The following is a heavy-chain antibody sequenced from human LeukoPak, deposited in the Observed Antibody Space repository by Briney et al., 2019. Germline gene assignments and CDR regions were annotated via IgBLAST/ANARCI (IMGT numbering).Heavy chain of an antibody. D-gene: IGHD5-12*01. J-gene: IGHJ4*02. CDR2: ISSSGSTI. V-gene: IGHV3-48*03. CDR1: GFTFSSYE. CDR3: ASRVATIGDY. Sequence: GGSLRLSCAASGFTFSSYEMNWVRQAPGKGLVWVSYISSSGSTIYYADSVKGRFTISRDNAKNSLYLQMNSLRAEDTAVYYCASRVATIGDYWGQGTLVTVSS.